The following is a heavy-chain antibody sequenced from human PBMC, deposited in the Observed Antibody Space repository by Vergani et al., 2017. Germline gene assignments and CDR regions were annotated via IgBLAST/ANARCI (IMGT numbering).Heavy chain of an antibody. CDR2: IYHSGST. CDR3: ARDSPYCGGDCFFDY. CDR1: GGSVSSGSYY. V-gene: IGHV4-61*01. D-gene: IGHD2-21*02. Sequence: QVQLQESGPGLVKPSETLSLTCTVSGGSVSSGSYYWSWIRQPPGKGLEWIGEIYHSGSTNYNPSLKSRVTISVDKSKNQFSLKLSSVTAADTAVYYCARDSPYCGGDCFFDYWGQGTLVTVSS. J-gene: IGHJ4*02.